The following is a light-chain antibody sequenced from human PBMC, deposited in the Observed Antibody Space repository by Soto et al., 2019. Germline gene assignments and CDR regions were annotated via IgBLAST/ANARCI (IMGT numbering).Light chain of an antibody. CDR1: QSIGRF. CDR3: QQCYMGWT. Sequence: DIQMTQSPSTLSASVGDRVPITCRASQSIGRFLACYQHQPGKAPNLLIYDASTLESGVPSRFSGTGSGTEFTFSITSLQPEDFGTYYCQQCYMGWTFGQGTKV. CDR2: DAS. V-gene: IGKV1-5*01. J-gene: IGKJ1*01.